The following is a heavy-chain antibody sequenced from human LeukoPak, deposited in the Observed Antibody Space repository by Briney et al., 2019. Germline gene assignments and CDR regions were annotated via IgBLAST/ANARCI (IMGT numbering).Heavy chain of an antibody. CDR2: ISDRGGST. D-gene: IGHD3-10*01. V-gene: IGHV3-23*01. Sequence: GGSLGLSCAASGFAFSSYAMSWVRQAPGKGLEWVSFISDRGGSTYYADSVKGRFTISRDNSKNTLYLQMNSLRAEDTAVYYCAKDLLWFGEFTFDYWGQGTLVTVSS. J-gene: IGHJ4*02. CDR3: AKDLLWFGEFTFDY. CDR1: GFAFSSYA.